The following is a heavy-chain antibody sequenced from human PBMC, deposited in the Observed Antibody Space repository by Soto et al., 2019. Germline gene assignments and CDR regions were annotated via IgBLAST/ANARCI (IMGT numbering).Heavy chain of an antibody. CDR2: ISWNSGSI. CDR3: AKGPNPYPMDGDYGAGAFDI. CDR1: GFTFDDYA. Sequence: GGSLRLSCAASGFTFDDYAMHWVRQAPGKGLEWVSGISWNSGSIGYADSVKGRFTISRDNAKNSLYLQMNSLRAEDTALYYCAKGPNPYPMDGDYGAGAFDIWGQGTMVTVSS. V-gene: IGHV3-9*01. J-gene: IGHJ3*02. D-gene: IGHD4-17*01.